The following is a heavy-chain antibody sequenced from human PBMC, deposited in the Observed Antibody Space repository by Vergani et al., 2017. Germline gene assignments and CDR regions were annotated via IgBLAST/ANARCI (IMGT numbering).Heavy chain of an antibody. V-gene: IGHV1-18*01. J-gene: IGHJ6*02. CDR1: GYTFTSYG. CDR2: ISAYNGNT. Sequence: VQLVQSGAEVKKPGESLKISCKGSGYTFTSYGISWVRQAPGQGLEWMGWISAYNGNTNYAQKLQGRVTMTTDTSTSTAYMELRSLRSDDTAVYYCARDGITIFGVVITTYYYYGMDVWGQGTTVTVSS. CDR3: ARDGITIFGVVITTYYYYGMDV. D-gene: IGHD3-3*01.